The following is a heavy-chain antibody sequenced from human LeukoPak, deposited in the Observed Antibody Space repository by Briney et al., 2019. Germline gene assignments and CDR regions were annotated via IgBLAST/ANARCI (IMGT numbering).Heavy chain of an antibody. CDR1: GYSFTSGHY. Sequence: PSETLSLTCSVSGYSFTSGHYWGWIRQPPGKGLEWIANIYHTGSAHYNPSLKSRVTISVDTSTNQFSLKLSCVTAADTAVYYCARYCTSTTCILRGFDYWGQGTLVTVSS. CDR2: IYHTGSA. V-gene: IGHV4-38-2*01. D-gene: IGHD2-2*01. CDR3: ARYCTSTTCILRGFDY. J-gene: IGHJ4*02.